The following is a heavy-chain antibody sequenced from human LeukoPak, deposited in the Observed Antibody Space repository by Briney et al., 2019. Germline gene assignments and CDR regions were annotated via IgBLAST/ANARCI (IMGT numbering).Heavy chain of an antibody. J-gene: IGHJ4*02. D-gene: IGHD2-15*01. Sequence: SVKVSCKASGGTFSSYAISWVRQAPGQGLEWMGRIIPILGIANYAQKFQGRVTITADKSTSTAYMELSSLRSEDTAVYYCARVGEYCSGGSCLSLDYWGQGTLVTVSS. CDR1: GGTFSSYA. CDR3: ARVGEYCSGGSCLSLDY. CDR2: IIPILGIA. V-gene: IGHV1-69*04.